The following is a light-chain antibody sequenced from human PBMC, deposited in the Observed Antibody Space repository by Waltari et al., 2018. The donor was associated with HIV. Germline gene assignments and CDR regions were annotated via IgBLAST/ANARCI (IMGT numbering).Light chain of an antibody. CDR1: SSNIGAGYD. CDR3: QSFDSSLTTSGVI. Sequence: QSVLTQPPSVSGAPGQRVTISCTGSSSNIGAGYDLHWYQQLPGTAPKLLIYANINRPSGVPDRFSGSKSGSSASLAITWLQAEDEAHYYCQSFDSSLTTSGVIFGGGTKLTVL. V-gene: IGLV1-40*01. J-gene: IGLJ2*01. CDR2: ANI.